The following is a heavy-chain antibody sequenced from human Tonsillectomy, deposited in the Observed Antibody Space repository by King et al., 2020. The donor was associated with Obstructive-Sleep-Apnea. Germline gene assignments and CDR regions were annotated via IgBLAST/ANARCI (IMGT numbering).Heavy chain of an antibody. CDR2: ISHDGSNK. D-gene: IGHD6-19*01. V-gene: IGHV3-30*18. J-gene: IGHJ4*02. CDR3: AKDPWLYRRYSSGWFDY. Sequence: QLVQSGGGVVQPGRSLRLSCAASGFTFSSYGMHWVRQAPGKGLEWVAVISHDGSNKYYADSVKGRFTISRDNSKNTLYLQMNSLRAEDTAVYYCAKDPWLYRRYSSGWFDYWGQGTLVTVSS. CDR1: GFTFSSYG.